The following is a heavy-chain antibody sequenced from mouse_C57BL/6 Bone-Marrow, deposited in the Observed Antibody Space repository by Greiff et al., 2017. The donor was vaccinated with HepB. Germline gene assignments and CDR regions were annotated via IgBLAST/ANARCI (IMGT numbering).Heavy chain of an antibody. V-gene: IGHV1-63*01. CDR1: GYTFTNYW. J-gene: IGHJ2*01. Sequence: QVQLQQSGAELVRPGTSVKMSCKASGYTFTNYWIGWAKQRPGHGLEWIGDIYPGDGYTNYNEKFKGKATLTADKSSSTAYMQFSILTSEDSAIYYGARSGVWYFDYWGQGTTLTVSS. CDR2: IYPGDGYT. CDR3: ARSGVWYFDY.